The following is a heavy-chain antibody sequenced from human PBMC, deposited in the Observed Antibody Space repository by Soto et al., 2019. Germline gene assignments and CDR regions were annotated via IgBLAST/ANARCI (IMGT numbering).Heavy chain of an antibody. CDR3: ARAVPRRKTSIQLWPRLDY. CDR1: GGTFSSYA. Sequence: SVKVSCKASGGTFSSYAISWVRQAPGQGLEWMGGIIPIFGTANYAQKFQGRVTVTADESTSTAYMELSSLRSEDTAVYYCARAVPRRKTSIQLWPRLDYWGQGTLVTSPQ. V-gene: IGHV1-69*13. D-gene: IGHD5-18*01. CDR2: IIPIFGTA. J-gene: IGHJ4*02.